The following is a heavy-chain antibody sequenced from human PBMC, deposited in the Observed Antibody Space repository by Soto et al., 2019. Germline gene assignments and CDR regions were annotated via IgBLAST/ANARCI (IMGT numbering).Heavy chain of an antibody. D-gene: IGHD2-15*01. CDR2: INPNSGGT. Sequence: ASVKVSCKASGYTFTGYYMHWVRQAPGQGLEWMGWINPNSGGTNYAQKFQGWVTMTRDTSISTAYMELSRLRSDDTAVYYCGRDNCSGGSCYSIGYFDLWGLGTLVTVSS. J-gene: IGHJ2*01. CDR1: GYTFTGYY. V-gene: IGHV1-2*04. CDR3: GRDNCSGGSCYSIGYFDL.